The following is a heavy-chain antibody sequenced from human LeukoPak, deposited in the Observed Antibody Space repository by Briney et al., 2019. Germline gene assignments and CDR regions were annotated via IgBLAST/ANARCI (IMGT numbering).Heavy chain of an antibody. J-gene: IGHJ4*02. V-gene: IGHV1-2*02. CDR2: INPNSGGT. D-gene: IGHD3-22*01. CDR1: GYTFTGYY. Sequence: ASVKVSCKASGYTFTGYYMHWVRQAPGQGLEWMGWINPNSGGTNYAQKFQGRVTMTRDTSISTAYMELSRLRSDDTAVYYCARGAVNYYDSSGYDYWGQGTLVTVSS. CDR3: ARGAVNYYDSSGYDY.